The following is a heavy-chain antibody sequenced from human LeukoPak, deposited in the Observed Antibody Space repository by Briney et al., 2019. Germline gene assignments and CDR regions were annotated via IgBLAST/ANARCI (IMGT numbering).Heavy chain of an antibody. CDR2: IKSKTDGGTT. D-gene: IGHD2-2*01. Sequence: GGSRRLSCVASGFTVSSYWMSWVRQAPGKGLEWVGRIKSKTDGGTTDYAAPVKGRFTISRDDSKNTLYLQMNSLKTEDTAVYYCTTGYCSSTSCTDYWGQGTLVTVSS. CDR3: TTGYCSSTSCTDY. CDR1: GFTVSSYW. V-gene: IGHV3-15*01. J-gene: IGHJ4*02.